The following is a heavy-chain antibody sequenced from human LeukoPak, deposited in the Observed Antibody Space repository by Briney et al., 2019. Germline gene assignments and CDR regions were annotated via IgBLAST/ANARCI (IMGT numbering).Heavy chain of an antibody. Sequence: GGSLRLSCAASGFSVTSNYMSWVRQAPGKGLEWVSVLYSSGYTKYADCVKGRFSISRDTSENTLSLQMNSLRAEDSAVYYCAAKGNGYTGTYVFAHWGRGTLVTVSS. D-gene: IGHD5-12*01. CDR1: GFSVTSNY. CDR3: AAKGNGYTGTYVFAH. V-gene: IGHV3-66*01. J-gene: IGHJ4*02. CDR2: LYSSGYT.